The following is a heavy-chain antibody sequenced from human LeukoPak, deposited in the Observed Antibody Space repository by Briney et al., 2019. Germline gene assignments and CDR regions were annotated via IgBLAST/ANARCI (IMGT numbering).Heavy chain of an antibody. CDR3: ARFEGSFDY. V-gene: IGHV4-59*01. CDR1: GGSISSYY. CDR2: IYYSGST. Sequence: SETLSLTCSVSGGSISSYYWSWIRQPPGKGLEWIGYIYYSGSTNYNPSLKSRVTISVDTSKNQFSLKLSSVTAADTAVYYCARFEGSFDYWGQGTLVTVSS. D-gene: IGHD3-9*01. J-gene: IGHJ4*02.